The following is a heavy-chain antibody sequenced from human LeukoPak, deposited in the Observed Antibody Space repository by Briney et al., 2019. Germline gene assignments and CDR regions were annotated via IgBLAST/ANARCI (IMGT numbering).Heavy chain of an antibody. CDR3: ARGPYYYDSSGYYLY. CDR1: GYTFTGYY. V-gene: IGHV1-2*04. D-gene: IGHD3-22*01. Sequence: ASVKVSCKASGYTFTGYYMHWVRQAPGQGLEWMGWINPNSGGTNYAQKFQGWVTMTRDTSISTAYMELSRLRSDDTAAYYCARGPYYYDSSGYYLYWGQGTLVTVSS. J-gene: IGHJ4*02. CDR2: INPNSGGT.